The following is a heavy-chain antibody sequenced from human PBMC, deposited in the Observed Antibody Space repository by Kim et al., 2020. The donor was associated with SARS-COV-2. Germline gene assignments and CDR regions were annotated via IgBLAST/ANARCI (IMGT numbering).Heavy chain of an antibody. CDR2: INAGNGNT. J-gene: IGHJ4*02. CDR1: GYTFTSYA. Sequence: ASVKVSCKASGYTFTSYAMHWVRQAPGQRLEWMGWINAGNGNTKYSQKFQGRVTITRDTSASTAYLELSSLRSEDTAVYYCARDAVSSSITMVRGALDYWGQRALVTVSS. CDR3: ARDAVSSSITMVRGALDY. D-gene: IGHD3-10*01. V-gene: IGHV1-3*01.